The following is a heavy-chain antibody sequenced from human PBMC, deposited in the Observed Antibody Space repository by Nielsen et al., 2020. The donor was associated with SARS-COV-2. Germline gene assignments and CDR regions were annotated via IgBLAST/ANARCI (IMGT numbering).Heavy chain of an antibody. D-gene: IGHD3-3*01. CDR3: ARSPTLRFLDSATYYYGMDV. Sequence: GGSLRLSCAASGFTFNSYWMTWVRQAPGKGLEWVANIKEDGTEKYYVDSLKGRFTISRDNAKNALYLQMNSLRAEDTAIYYCARSPTLRFLDSATYYYGMDVWGQGTTVTVS. CDR1: GFTFNSYW. J-gene: IGHJ6*02. V-gene: IGHV3-7*01. CDR2: IKEDGTEK.